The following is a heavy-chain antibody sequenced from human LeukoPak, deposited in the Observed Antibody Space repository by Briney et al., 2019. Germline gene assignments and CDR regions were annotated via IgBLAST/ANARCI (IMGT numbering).Heavy chain of an antibody. D-gene: IGHD2-2*01. CDR1: GFTFSRHW. Sequence: PGGSLRLSCGASGFTFSRHWLHWVRQAPGKGLVWVPRINGDGSDTSYADSVKGRFTVSRDNAKNTLYLQMNSPRADDTAVYYCVVHCSSATCSDYWGQGTLVTVSS. V-gene: IGHV3-74*01. J-gene: IGHJ4*02. CDR3: VVHCSSATCSDY. CDR2: INGDGSDT.